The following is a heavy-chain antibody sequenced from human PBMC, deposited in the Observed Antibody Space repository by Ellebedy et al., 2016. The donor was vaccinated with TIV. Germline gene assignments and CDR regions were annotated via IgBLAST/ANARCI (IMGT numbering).Heavy chain of an antibody. V-gene: IGHV4-4*07. D-gene: IGHD3-10*01. CDR2: IYTSGST. Sequence: SETLSLXXTVSGGSISSYYWSWIRQPAGKGLEWIGRIYTSGSTNYNPSLKSRVTMSVGTSKNQFSLKLSSVTAADTAVYYCARDLRSPGGSGSYARYWGQGTLVTVSS. CDR1: GGSISSYY. J-gene: IGHJ4*02. CDR3: ARDLRSPGGSGSYARY.